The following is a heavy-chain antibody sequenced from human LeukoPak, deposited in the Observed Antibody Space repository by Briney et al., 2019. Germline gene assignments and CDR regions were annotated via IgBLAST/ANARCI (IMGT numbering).Heavy chain of an antibody. D-gene: IGHD3-22*01. CDR1: GGSISGGDYY. CDR2: IYYSGRT. J-gene: IGHJ4*02. Sequence: SETLSLTCTVSGGSISGGDYYWTWIRQPPGKGLEWIGCIYYSGRTYYNPSLKSRVTLSVDTSKNLFSLKLSSVTAADTAVYSCARVAYDSSGYHLGYWGQGTLVTVSS. V-gene: IGHV4-30-4*08. CDR3: ARVAYDSSGYHLGY.